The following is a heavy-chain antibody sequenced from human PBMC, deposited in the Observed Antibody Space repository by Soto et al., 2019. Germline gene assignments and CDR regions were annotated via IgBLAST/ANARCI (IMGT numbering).Heavy chain of an antibody. CDR2: ISGSGGST. J-gene: IGHJ4*02. D-gene: IGHD3-9*01. Sequence: EVQLLESGGGLVQPGGSLRLSCAASGFTFSSYAMSWVRQAPGKGLEWVSAISGSGGSTCYADSVKGRFTISRDNSKNTLYLQMNSLRAEDTAVYYCAKHDILTGYPFDYWGQGTLVTVSS. CDR3: AKHDILTGYPFDY. V-gene: IGHV3-23*01. CDR1: GFTFSSYA.